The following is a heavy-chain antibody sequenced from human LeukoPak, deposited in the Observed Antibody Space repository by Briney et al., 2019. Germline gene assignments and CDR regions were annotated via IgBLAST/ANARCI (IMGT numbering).Heavy chain of an antibody. CDR3: AKDAYYYGSGSYLDY. Sequence: GGPLRLSCAASGFTFSTYSMNWVRQAPGKGLEWVSSISSSSTDIYYGDSVKGRFAISRDNSKNTLYLQMNSLRAEDTAVYYCAKDAYYYGSGSYLDYWGQGTLVTVSS. V-gene: IGHV3-21*01. D-gene: IGHD3-10*01. CDR2: ISSSSTDI. CDR1: GFTFSTYS. J-gene: IGHJ4*02.